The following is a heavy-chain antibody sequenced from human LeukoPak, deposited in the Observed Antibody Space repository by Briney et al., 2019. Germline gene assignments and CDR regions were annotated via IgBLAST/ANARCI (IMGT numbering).Heavy chain of an antibody. D-gene: IGHD5-18*01. CDR3: AKWGYSYGYFDY. V-gene: IGHV3-23*01. CDR1: GGSISSYY. J-gene: IGHJ4*02. Sequence: PSETLSLTCTVSGGSISSYYWSWIRQPPGKGLEWVSAISGSGGSTYYADSVKGRFTISRDNSKNTLYLQMNSLRAEDTAVYYCAKWGYSYGYFDYWGQGTLVTVSS. CDR2: ISGSGGST.